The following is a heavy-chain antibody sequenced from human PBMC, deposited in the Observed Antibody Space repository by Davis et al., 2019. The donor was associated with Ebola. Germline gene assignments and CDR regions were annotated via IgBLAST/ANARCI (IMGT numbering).Heavy chain of an antibody. D-gene: IGHD3-10*01. CDR2: IYDSGST. CDR1: GGSISSHNW. CDR3: ARLRGPRDDAFDI. V-gene: IGHV4-4*02. Sequence: MPSETLSLTCTASGGSISSHNWWRWVRQSPGKGLEWIGEIYDSGSTNYNPSLKTRVTISVDTSKNQFSLNLTSVTAEDTAVYFCARLRGPRDDAFDIWGQGTLVTVSS. J-gene: IGHJ3*02.